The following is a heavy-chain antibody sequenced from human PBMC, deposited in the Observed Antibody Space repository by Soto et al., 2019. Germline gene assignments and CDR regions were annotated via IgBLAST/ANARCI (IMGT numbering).Heavy chain of an antibody. Sequence: EVQLVESGGGLIQPGGSLRLSCAASGFIVSTNYMTWVRQAPGKGLECVSVIYTGGSTDYADSVKGRLTISRDNSKNTLYRQMNSLRAAETAVYYGASVFDAFDIWGQGTMVTVSS. J-gene: IGHJ3*02. CDR3: ASVFDAFDI. CDR1: GFIVSTNY. CDR2: IYTGGST. V-gene: IGHV3-53*01.